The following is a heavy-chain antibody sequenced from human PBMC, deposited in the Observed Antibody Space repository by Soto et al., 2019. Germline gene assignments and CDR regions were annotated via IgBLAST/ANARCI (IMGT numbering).Heavy chain of an antibody. CDR3: ARVTIFGGKYGMDV. Sequence: PSETLSLTCTVSGGSISSSSYYWGWSRQPPGKGLEWIGSIYYSGSTDYNPSLKSRCTICVDTSKNQFSLKLSSVTASDTAVYYSARVTIFGGKYGMDVWGEGTKVTVSS. CDR2: IYYSGST. CDR1: GGSISSSSYY. J-gene: IGHJ6*04. D-gene: IGHD3-3*01. V-gene: IGHV4-39*01.